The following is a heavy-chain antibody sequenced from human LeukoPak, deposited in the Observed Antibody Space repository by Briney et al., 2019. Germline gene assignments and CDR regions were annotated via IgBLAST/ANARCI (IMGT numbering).Heavy chain of an antibody. D-gene: IGHD5-18*01. J-gene: IGHJ4*02. CDR3: ARGGHTYSYFPKPWDY. V-gene: IGHV1-46*01. CDR2: INPRGTST. Sequence: ASVKVSCKASGYSFTSHYMHWVRQAPGQGLEWMGLINPRGTSTIYAEKFQGRIIMTRDMSTTTAYVELSSLKSDNTAVYYCARGGHTYSYFPKPWDYWGQGTLVTVSS. CDR1: GYSFTSHY.